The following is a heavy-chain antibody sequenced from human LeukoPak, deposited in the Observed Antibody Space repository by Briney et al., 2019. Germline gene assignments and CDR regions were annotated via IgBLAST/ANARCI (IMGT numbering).Heavy chain of an antibody. J-gene: IGHJ5*02. V-gene: IGHV4-39*01. Sequence: SETLSLTCTVSGGSISSSSYYWVWIRQPPGKGLESIGSTYYSGSTYYNPTLKSRVTISVDTSKNQFSLKLSSVTAADTAVYYCARLGIAAAGFDPWGQGTLVTVSS. CDR1: GGSISSSSYY. D-gene: IGHD6-13*01. CDR2: TYYSGST. CDR3: ARLGIAAAGFDP.